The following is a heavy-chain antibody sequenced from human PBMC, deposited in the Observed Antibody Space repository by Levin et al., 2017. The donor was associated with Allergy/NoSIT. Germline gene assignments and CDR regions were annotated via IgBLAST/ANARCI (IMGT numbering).Heavy chain of an antibody. Sequence: GESLKISCAASGFTFSSYAMSWVRQAPGKGLEWVSAISGSGGSTYYADSVKGRFTISRDNSKNTLYLQMNSLRAEDTAVYYCAKEPPYCSGGSCYWGAFDYWGQGTLVTVSS. D-gene: IGHD2-15*01. CDR2: ISGSGGST. CDR1: GFTFSSYA. CDR3: AKEPPYCSGGSCYWGAFDY. J-gene: IGHJ4*02. V-gene: IGHV3-23*01.